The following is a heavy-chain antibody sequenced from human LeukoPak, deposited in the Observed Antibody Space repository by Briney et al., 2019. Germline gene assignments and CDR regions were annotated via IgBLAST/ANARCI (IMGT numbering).Heavy chain of an antibody. CDR2: IYYSGST. D-gene: IGHD2/OR15-2a*01. V-gene: IGHV4-31*01. J-gene: IGHJ6*02. CDR1: GGSISSGGYY. CDR3: ARVFSYYYYGMDV. Sequence: SETLSLTCTVSGGSISSGGYYWSWIRQHPGKGLEWIGYIYYSGSTYYNPSLKSPVTISVDTSKNQFSLKLSSVTAADTAVYYCARVFSYYYYGMDVWGQGTTVTVSS.